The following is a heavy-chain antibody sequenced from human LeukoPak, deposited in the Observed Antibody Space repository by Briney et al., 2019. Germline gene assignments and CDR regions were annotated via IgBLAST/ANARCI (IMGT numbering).Heavy chain of an antibody. V-gene: IGHV4-4*07. Sequence: SETLSLTCTVSGGSISSYYWSWIRQPAGKGLEWIGRIYTSGSTNYNPPLKSRGTMSVDTSKNQFSLKLSSVTAADTAVYYCARVTYYYDSSGYYPFDYYGMDVWGQGTTVTVSS. CDR3: ARVTYYYDSSGYYPFDYYGMDV. J-gene: IGHJ6*02. CDR2: IYTSGST. CDR1: GGSISSYY. D-gene: IGHD3-22*01.